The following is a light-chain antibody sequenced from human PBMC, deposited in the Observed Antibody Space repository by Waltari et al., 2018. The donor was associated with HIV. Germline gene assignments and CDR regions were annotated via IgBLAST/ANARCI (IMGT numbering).Light chain of an antibody. Sequence: QSVLTQPPSVSAAPGQRVTISCTGSSSNIGAGYDVHWYQHLPGTAPKLLIDDNNTRPSGCPDRFSGSKSGTSASLAITGLQAEDEADYYCQSYDSSLSGVIFGGGTKLTVL. CDR3: QSYDSSLSGVI. CDR2: DNN. V-gene: IGLV1-40*01. J-gene: IGLJ2*01. CDR1: SSNIGAGYD.